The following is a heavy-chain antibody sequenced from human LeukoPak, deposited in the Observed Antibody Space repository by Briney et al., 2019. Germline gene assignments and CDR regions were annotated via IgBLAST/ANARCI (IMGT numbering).Heavy chain of an antibody. J-gene: IGHJ2*01. V-gene: IGHV1-2*06. CDR1: GYTFTSHH. Sequence: ASVKVSCKASGYTFTSHHINWVRQAPGQGLEWMGRINTNSGGTNYAQKFQGRVTVTRDTSILTAYMELTRLRSDDTAVYYCARGEYSSSYPNVHWYFDLWGRGTLVTVSS. D-gene: IGHD4-11*01. CDR3: ARGEYSSSYPNVHWYFDL. CDR2: INTNSGGT.